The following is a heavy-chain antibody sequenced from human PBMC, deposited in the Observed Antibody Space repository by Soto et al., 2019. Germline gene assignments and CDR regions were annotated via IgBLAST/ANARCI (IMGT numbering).Heavy chain of an antibody. Sequence: EVQLVESGGGLVQPGGSPRLSCAASGFAFNSYWMSWVRQAPGKGLEWVANIKGDGSDKYYVDSVKGRFTISRDNARNSLYLQMNSLRAEDTAMYYCARHEPSYTYGMTVWGQGTTVTVSS. CDR1: GFAFNSYW. J-gene: IGHJ6*02. CDR3: ARHEPSYTYGMTV. CDR2: IKGDGSDK. V-gene: IGHV3-7*01. D-gene: IGHD4-4*01.